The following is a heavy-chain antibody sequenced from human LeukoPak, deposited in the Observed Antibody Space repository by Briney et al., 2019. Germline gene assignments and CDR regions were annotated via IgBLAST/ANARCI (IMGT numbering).Heavy chain of an antibody. CDR2: IKSKTDGGTT. CDR1: GFTFSNAW. J-gene: IGHJ6*02. Sequence: GGSLRLSCAASGFTFSNAWMSWVRQAPGKGLEWVGRIKSKTDGGTTDYAAPVKGRFTISRDDSKNTLYLQMNSLKTEDTAVYYCTSIWAYYYYGMDVWGQGTTVTVSS. CDR3: TSIWAYYYYGMDV. D-gene: IGHD2-21*01. V-gene: IGHV3-15*01.